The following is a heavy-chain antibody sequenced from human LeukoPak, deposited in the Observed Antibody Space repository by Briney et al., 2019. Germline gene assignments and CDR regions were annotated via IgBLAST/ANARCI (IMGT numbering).Heavy chain of an antibody. Sequence: PSETLSLTCTVSGGSISSSSYYWGWIRQPPGKGLEWIGSIYYSGSTYYNPSLKSRVTISVDTSKNQFSLKLSSVTAADTAVYYCARGKDGYNPFFDYWGQGTLVTVSS. J-gene: IGHJ4*02. CDR1: GGSISSSSYY. D-gene: IGHD5-24*01. CDR2: IYYSGST. V-gene: IGHV4-39*07. CDR3: ARGKDGYNPFFDY.